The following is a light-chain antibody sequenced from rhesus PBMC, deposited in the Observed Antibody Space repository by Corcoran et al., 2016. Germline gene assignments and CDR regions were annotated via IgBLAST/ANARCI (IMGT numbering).Light chain of an antibody. CDR1: QGISSY. V-gene: IGKV1-37*01. CDR3: QQDNSDPLT. Sequence: DIQMTQSPSFLSASVGDRVTIICRASQGISSYLAWYQQKPGKAPKPLIYYASNWESGVPSRFSGSGSGTELTLTISSLQPEDFAVYYCQQDNSDPLTFGGGAKVEIK. CDR2: YAS. J-gene: IGKJ4*01.